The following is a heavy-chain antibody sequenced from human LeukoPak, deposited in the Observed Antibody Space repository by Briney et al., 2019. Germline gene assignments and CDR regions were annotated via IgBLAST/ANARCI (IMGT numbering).Heavy chain of an antibody. CDR1: GGTFSSYA. CDR2: IIPIFGTA. D-gene: IGHD6-19*01. CDR3: ARAVPEGSSSGWYGGAFDY. V-gene: IGHV1-69*06. J-gene: IGHJ4*02. Sequence: PGSSVKVSCKASGGTFSSYAISWVRQAPGQGLEWMGGIIPIFGTANYAQKFQGRVTITADKSTSTAYMELSSLRSEDTAVYYCARAVPEGSSSGWYGGAFDYWGQGTLVTVSS.